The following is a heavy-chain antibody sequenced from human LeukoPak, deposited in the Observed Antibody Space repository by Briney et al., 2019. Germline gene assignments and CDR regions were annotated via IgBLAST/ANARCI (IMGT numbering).Heavy chain of an antibody. V-gene: IGHV3-23*01. CDR1: GFTFSSYA. Sequence: GGSLGLPCAASGFTFSSYAMSWVRQAPGKGLEWVSAISGSGGSTYYADSVKGRFSISRDNSKNTLYLQMNSLRAEDTAVYYCAKSYGLNGYNDYWGQGTLVTVSS. J-gene: IGHJ4*02. CDR3: AKSYGLNGYNDY. CDR2: ISGSGGST. D-gene: IGHD3-10*01.